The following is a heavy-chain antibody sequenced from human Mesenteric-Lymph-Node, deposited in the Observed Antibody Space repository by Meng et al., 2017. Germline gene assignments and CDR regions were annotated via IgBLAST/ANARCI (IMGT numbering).Heavy chain of an antibody. D-gene: IGHD7-27*01. CDR1: GVTFSDHY. V-gene: IGHV3-11*01. CDR3: GRGHWGLDY. J-gene: IGHJ4*02. Sequence: VQVVESGGGLVESGGALGFSFAVSGVTFSDHYTSQSRQAPGKGLEWVAFINRNGDLDSYADSVKGRFTISRDNAKNSLCLQLNSLTDEDTAVYYCGRGHWGLDYLGQGTLVTVSS. CDR2: INRNGDLD.